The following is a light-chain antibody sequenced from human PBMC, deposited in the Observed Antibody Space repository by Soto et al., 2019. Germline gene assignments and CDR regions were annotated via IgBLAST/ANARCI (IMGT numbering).Light chain of an antibody. CDR1: SGDVGVYKF. J-gene: IGLJ1*01. CDR2: EVS. CDR3: GSYTGTIYV. V-gene: IGLV2-14*01. Sequence: QSALTQPASVSGSPGQSITISCTGTSGDVGVYKFVSWYQQHPGKAPKLIIYEVSNRPSGVSSRSSGSMSGNTASLTISGLQAEDEADYYCGSYTGTIYVFGTGTKVTVL.